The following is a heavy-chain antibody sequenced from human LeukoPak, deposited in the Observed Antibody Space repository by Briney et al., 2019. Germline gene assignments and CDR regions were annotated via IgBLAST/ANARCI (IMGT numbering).Heavy chain of an antibody. CDR3: AKDPHIRKNIVVVPAPFDY. V-gene: IGHV3-23*01. D-gene: IGHD2-2*01. CDR2: ISGSGGST. Sequence: GGSLRLSCAASGFTFSSYAMSWVRQAPGKGLEWVSAISGSGGSTYYADSVKGRFTISRDNSKNTLYLQMNSLRAEDTAVYYCAKDPHIRKNIVVVPAPFDYWGQGTLVTVSS. CDR1: GFTFSSYA. J-gene: IGHJ4*02.